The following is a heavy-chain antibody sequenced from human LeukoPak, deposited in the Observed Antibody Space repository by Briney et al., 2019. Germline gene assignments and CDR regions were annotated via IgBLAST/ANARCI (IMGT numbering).Heavy chain of an antibody. Sequence: PSETLSLTCAVYGGSFSGYYWSWIRQPPGKGLEWIGEINHSGSTNYNPSLKSRVTISVDTSKNQFSLKLSSVTAADTAVYYCARVGAHYYGSGSYYNFLDYWGQGTLVTVSS. J-gene: IGHJ4*02. CDR1: GGSFSGYY. D-gene: IGHD3-10*01. CDR3: ARVGAHYYGSGSYYNFLDY. V-gene: IGHV4-34*01. CDR2: INHSGST.